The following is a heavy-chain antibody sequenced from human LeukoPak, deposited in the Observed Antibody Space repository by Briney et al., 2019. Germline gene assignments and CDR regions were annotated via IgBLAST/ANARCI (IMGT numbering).Heavy chain of an antibody. J-gene: IGHJ5*02. D-gene: IGHD5-24*01. Sequence: GASVKVSCKASGGTFSSYAISWVRQAPGQGLEWMGIINPSGGSTSYAQKFQGRVTMTRDTSTSTVYMELSSLRSEDTAVYYCARDFRDGYNGFDPWGQGTLVTVSS. CDR1: GGTFSSYA. V-gene: IGHV1-46*01. CDR3: ARDFRDGYNGFDP. CDR2: INPSGGST.